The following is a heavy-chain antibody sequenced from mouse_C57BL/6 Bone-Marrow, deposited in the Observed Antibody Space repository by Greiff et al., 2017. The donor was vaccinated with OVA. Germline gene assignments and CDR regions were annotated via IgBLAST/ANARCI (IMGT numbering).Heavy chain of an antibody. CDR2: IRSKSNNYAT. J-gene: IGHJ2*01. CDR3: VRHRNWDFDY. CDR1: GFSFNTYA. V-gene: IGHV10-1*01. Sequence: EVKLVESGGGLVQPKGSLKLSCAASGFSFNTYAMNWVRQAPGKGLEWVARIRSKSNNYATYYADSVKDRFTISRDDSESMLYLQMNNLKTEDTAMYYCVRHRNWDFDYWGQGTTLTVSS. D-gene: IGHD4-1*01.